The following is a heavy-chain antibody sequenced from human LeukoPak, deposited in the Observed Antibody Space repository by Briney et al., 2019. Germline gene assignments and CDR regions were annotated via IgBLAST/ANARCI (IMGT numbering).Heavy chain of an antibody. D-gene: IGHD3-22*01. CDR2: IRFEGTEK. J-gene: IGHJ4*02. V-gene: IGHV3-30*02. CDR1: GFTFSYYG. CDR3: AKVFRGNSSGYSDDY. Sequence: PGGSLRLSCAASGFTFSYYGMHWVRQAPGKGLEWVAFIRFEGTEKFYADSVKGRFTISRDNSKNTLYLQMNSLRAEDTAVYYCAKVFRGNSSGYSDDYWGQGTLVTVSS.